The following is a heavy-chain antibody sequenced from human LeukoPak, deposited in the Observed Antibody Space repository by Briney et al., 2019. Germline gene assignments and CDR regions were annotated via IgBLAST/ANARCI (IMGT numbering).Heavy chain of an antibody. D-gene: IGHD1/OR15-1a*01. Sequence: GGSVRLPCAASGFTLTTYSMHWVRQAPGKGLEWLSIISNDGSQTYYAESVRGRFTISRDTSQNTLYLQMRGLTTEDTAVYYCASAEHNAWNNFKSWGRASLVSVSS. CDR2: ISNDGSQT. V-gene: IGHV3-30-3*01. J-gene: IGHJ4*02. CDR3: ASAEHNAWNNFKS. CDR1: GFTLTTYS.